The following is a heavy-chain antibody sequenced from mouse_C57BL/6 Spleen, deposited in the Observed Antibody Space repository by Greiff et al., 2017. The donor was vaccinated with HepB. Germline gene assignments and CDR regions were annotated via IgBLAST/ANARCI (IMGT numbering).Heavy chain of an antibody. V-gene: IGHV1-26*01. J-gene: IGHJ3*01. CDR3: ATSEMGDGREFAY. CDR1: GYTFTDYY. CDR2: INPNNGGT. D-gene: IGHD2-3*01. Sequence: EVQLQQSGPELVKPGASVKISCKASGYTFTDYYMNWVKQSHGKSLEWIGDINPNNGGTSYNQKFKGKATLTVDKSSSTAYMELRSLTSEDSAVYYCATSEMGDGREFAYWGQGTLVTVSA.